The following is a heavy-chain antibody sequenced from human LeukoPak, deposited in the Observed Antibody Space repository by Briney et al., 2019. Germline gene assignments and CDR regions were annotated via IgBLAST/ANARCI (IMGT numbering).Heavy chain of an antibody. V-gene: IGHV3-30*18. D-gene: IGHD2-21*02. CDR3: AKGGPGDGNWFDL. CDR2: ISYDGSKK. J-gene: IGHJ5*02. CDR1: GFIFSSYA. Sequence: GGSLRLSCAASGFIFSSYAMSWVRQAPGKGLEWVTLISYDGSKKYYADSVKGRFTISRDNPKNPLYLQMNSLRGEDTAVYYCAKGGPGDGNWFDLWGQGTLVTVSS.